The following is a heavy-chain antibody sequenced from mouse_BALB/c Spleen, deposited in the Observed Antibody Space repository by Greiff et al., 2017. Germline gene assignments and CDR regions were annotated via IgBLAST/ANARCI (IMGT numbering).Heavy chain of an antibody. CDR3: AREQYMDY. V-gene: IGHV5-9-4*01. J-gene: IGHJ4*01. Sequence: EVKVEESGGGLVKPGGSLKLSCAASGFTFSSYAMSWVRQSPEKRLEWVAEISSGGSYTYYPDTVTGRFTISRDNAKNTLYLEMSSLRSEDTAMYYCAREQYMDYWGQGTSVTVSS. CDR1: GFTFSSYA. CDR2: ISSGGSYT.